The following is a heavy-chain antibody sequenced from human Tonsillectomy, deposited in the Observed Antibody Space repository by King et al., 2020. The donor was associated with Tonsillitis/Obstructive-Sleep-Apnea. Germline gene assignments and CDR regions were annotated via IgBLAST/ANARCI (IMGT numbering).Heavy chain of an antibody. CDR2: LSGSGDDT. V-gene: IGHV3-23*04. Sequence: VQLVESGGGLVQPGGSLRLSCAASGFTFSSYAMSWVRQAAGKGLEWVSSLSGSGDDTYYADSVKGRFTISRDNSKNTLYLQMNSLRADDTAVYYCAKGFHYYGMDVWGQGTTVTVSS. J-gene: IGHJ6*02. CDR3: AKGFHYYGMDV. D-gene: IGHD2/OR15-2a*01. CDR1: GFTFSSYA.